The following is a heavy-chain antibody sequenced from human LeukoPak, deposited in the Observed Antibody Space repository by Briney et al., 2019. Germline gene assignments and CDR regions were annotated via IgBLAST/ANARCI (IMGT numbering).Heavy chain of an antibody. J-gene: IGHJ5*02. CDR3: AKDGAVYRGWFDP. D-gene: IGHD3-10*01. V-gene: IGHV3-21*04. CDR2: ISSSSSYI. CDR1: GFTFSSYS. Sequence: GGSLRLSCAASGFTFSSYSMNWVRQAPGKGLEWVSSISSSSSYIYYADSVKGRFTISRDNAKNSLYLQMNSLRAEDTAVYYCAKDGAVYRGWFDPWGQGTLVTVSS.